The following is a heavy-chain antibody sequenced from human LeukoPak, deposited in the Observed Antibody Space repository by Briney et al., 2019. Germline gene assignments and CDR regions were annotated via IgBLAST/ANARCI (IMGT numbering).Heavy chain of an antibody. CDR1: GFTFSNYG. V-gene: IGHV3-33*01. CDR3: AGSYYNVFDY. D-gene: IGHD3-10*01. CDR2: IWYDGSNK. Sequence: GGSLRLSCAASGFTFSNYGMHWVRQAPGKGLEWVALIWYDGSNKYYADSVKGRFTISRDNSKNTLYLQMNSLTAADTAVYYCAGSYYNVFDYWGHGTLVTVSS. J-gene: IGHJ4*01.